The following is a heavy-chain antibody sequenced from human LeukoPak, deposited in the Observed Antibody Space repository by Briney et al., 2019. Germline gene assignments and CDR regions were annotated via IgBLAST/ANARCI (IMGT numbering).Heavy chain of an antibody. Sequence: MTSETLSLTCTVSGGSISSSSYYWSWIRQPPGKGLEWIGEINHSGSTNYNPSLKSRVTISVDTSKNQFSLKLSSVTAADTAVYYCARKNGYFWYKNWFDPWGHGTLVTVSS. V-gene: IGHV4-39*07. CDR3: ARKNGYFWYKNWFDP. CDR2: INHSGST. D-gene: IGHD2-2*03. CDR1: GGSISSSSYY. J-gene: IGHJ5*02.